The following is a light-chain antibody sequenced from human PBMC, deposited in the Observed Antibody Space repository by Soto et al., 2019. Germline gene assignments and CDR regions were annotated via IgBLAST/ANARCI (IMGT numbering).Light chain of an antibody. CDR3: QHFESVSLGT. V-gene: IGKV3-15*01. CDR2: GAS. J-gene: IGKJ1*01. CDR1: QSVSSN. Sequence: EMVIAQAQGAELVSRGDRTTLSCRASQSVSSNLAWYQQKPGQAPRLLIYGASTRATGIPARFSGSGSGTEFALTIGRLYPEYCATYFCQHFESVSLGTFGRGTKVDIK.